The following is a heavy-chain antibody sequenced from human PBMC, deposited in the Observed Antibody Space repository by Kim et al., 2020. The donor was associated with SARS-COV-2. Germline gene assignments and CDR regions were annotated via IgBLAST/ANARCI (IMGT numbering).Heavy chain of an antibody. CDR3: ARDDSSGYYMLDY. J-gene: IGHJ4*02. V-gene: IGHV1-3*01. CDR2: INAGNGNT. Sequence: ASVKVSCKASGYTFTSYAMHWVLQAPGQRLEWMGWINAGNGNTKYSQKFQGRVTITRDTSASTAYMELSSLRSEDTAVYYCARDDSSGYYMLDYWGQGTLVTVSS. CDR1: GYTFTSYA. D-gene: IGHD3-22*01.